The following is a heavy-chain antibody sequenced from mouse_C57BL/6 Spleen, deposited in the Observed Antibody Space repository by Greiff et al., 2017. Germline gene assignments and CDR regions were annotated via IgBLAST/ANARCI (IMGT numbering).Heavy chain of an antibody. J-gene: IGHJ1*03. CDR2: ISSGGDYI. CDR1: GFTFSSYS. CDR3: TREGDGFGDFDV. D-gene: IGHD2-3*01. Sequence: EVMLVESGEGLVKPGGSLKLSCAASGFTFSSYSMSWVRQTPEKRLEWVAYISSGGDYIYYADTVKGRFTISRDNARNTLYLQMSSLKSEDTAMYYCTREGDGFGDFDVWGTGTTVTVSS. V-gene: IGHV5-9-1*02.